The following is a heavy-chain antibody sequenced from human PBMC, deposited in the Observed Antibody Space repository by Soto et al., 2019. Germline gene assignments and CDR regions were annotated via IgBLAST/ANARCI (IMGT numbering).Heavy chain of an antibody. CDR2: VYHVGTT. D-gene: IGHD2-21*01. CDR3: ARASYGIGFFEY. Sequence: QVHLQDSGPQLVKPSETLSLTCAVSGDSLSTSYWWTWVRQSPGKGLQWIGQVYHVGTTSYNPALKSRVIISVDKPKNQFSLKLTSMSAADTAVYFCARASYGIGFFEYWGQGSLVAVSS. V-gene: IGHV4-4*02. J-gene: IGHJ4*02. CDR1: GDSLSTSYW.